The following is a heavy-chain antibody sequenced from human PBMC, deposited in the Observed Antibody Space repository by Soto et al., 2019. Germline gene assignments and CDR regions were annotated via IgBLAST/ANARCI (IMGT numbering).Heavy chain of an antibody. CDR1: GGTFSSYG. Sequence: QVQVVQSGAEVKKPGSSVKVSCKASGGTFSSYGIHWVRQAPGQGLEWMGGIIPMSGAANYAQKFQGRVAISEDESTRAADMELRRLKSEDTAMYYCAREIYYGSGSYNRDAFDIWGQGTTVTVSS. CDR3: AREIYYGSGSYNRDAFDI. CDR2: IIPMSGAA. J-gene: IGHJ3*02. D-gene: IGHD3-10*01. V-gene: IGHV1-69*01.